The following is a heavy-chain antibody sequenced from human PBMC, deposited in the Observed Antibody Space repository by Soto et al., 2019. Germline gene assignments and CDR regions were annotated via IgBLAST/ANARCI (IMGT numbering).Heavy chain of an antibody. Sequence: QVKLMESGGSVVRPGGSLRLSYATSGFTFRSYSMHWFRQTPDKGLEWVAVISYDGSNKYYADSVKGRFTISRDNSKNTLYLQMNSLRAEDTAVYYCARETWIQLWLGAFDIWGQGTMVTVSS. CDR2: ISYDGSNK. D-gene: IGHD5-18*01. V-gene: IGHV3-30-3*01. CDR3: ARETWIQLWLGAFDI. CDR1: GFTFRSYS. J-gene: IGHJ3*02.